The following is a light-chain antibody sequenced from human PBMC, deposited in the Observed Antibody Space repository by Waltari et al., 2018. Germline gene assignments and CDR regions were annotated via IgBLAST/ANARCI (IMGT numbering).Light chain of an antibody. CDR3: QQLQSYPLT. CDR1: QVTSRY. Sequence: DIQLTQSPSFLSASVGDRGTITCRTSQVTSRYIAWSQQKPGKAPKLLIHAASTLESGVPSRFSGSGSGTEFSLTISSLQPEDFATYHCQQLQSYPLTFGGGTKVEIK. J-gene: IGKJ4*01. CDR2: AAS. V-gene: IGKV1-9*01.